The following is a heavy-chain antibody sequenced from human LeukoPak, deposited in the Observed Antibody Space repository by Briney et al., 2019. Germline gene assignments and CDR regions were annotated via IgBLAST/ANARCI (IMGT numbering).Heavy chain of an antibody. CDR1: GFTFSSYA. V-gene: IGHV3-64*01. CDR2: ITSNGGGT. CDR3: AREGPIAAAATVDY. Sequence: PGGSRRLPCAASGFTFSSYAMHWVRQAPGKGLEYVSAITSNGGGTYYANSVRGRFTISRDNSKNTLYLQMGSLRAEDMAVYYCAREGPIAAAATVDYWGQGTLVTVSS. J-gene: IGHJ4*02. D-gene: IGHD6-13*01.